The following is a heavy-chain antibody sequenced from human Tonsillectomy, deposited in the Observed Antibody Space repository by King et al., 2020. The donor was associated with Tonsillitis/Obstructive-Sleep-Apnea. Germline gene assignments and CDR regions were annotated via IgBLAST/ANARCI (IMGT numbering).Heavy chain of an antibody. CDR3: ARAVHDYGDYGGAFDI. Sequence: VHLVESGGGLVQPGGSLSLSCAASGFTFCSYWMHWVRQAPETGLVWVSRLNSDGRSTSYAVSVKGRFPISRDNAKNTLYLQMNSLRAEDTAVYYCARAVHDYGDYGGAFDIWGQGTMVTVSS. J-gene: IGHJ3*02. V-gene: IGHV3-74*01. CDR2: LNSDGRST. D-gene: IGHD4-17*01. CDR1: GFTFCSYW.